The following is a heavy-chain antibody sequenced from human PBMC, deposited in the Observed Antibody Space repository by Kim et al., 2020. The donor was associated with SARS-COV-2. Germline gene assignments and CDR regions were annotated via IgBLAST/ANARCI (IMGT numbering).Heavy chain of an antibody. CDR2: ISGSGGST. CDR1: GFTFSSYA. V-gene: IGHV3-23*01. J-gene: IGHJ6*02. CDR3: AKGEERGWRSPYGMDV. Sequence: GGSLRLSCAASGFTFSSYAMSWVRQAPGKGLEWVSAISGSGGSTYYADSVKGRFTISRDNSKNTLYLQMNSLRAEDTAVYYCAKGEERGWRSPYGMDVWGQGTTVTVSS. D-gene: IGHD1-1*01.